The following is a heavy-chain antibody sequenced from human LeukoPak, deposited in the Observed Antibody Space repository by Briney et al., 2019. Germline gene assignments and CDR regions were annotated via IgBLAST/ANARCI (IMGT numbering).Heavy chain of an antibody. D-gene: IGHD1-1*01. J-gene: IGHJ4*02. CDR1: GGSIGSNNW. V-gene: IGHV4-4*02. CDR2: IYHSGSP. CDR3: ARVNINNWHSCDY. Sequence: SGTLSLTCAVSGGSIGSNNWWGWVRQPPGKGLEWIGEIYHSGSPNYNPSLKSRVTISVDKSRNHFSLNLSSVTAADTAVYYCARVNINNWHSCDYWGQGTLVTVPS.